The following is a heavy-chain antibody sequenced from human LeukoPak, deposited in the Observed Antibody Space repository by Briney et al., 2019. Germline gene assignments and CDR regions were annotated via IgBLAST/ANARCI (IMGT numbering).Heavy chain of an antibody. V-gene: IGHV3-23*01. Sequence: GGSLRLSCAASGFTFSSYAMSWVRQAPGKGLEWVSAISGSGGSTYYADSVKGRFTISRDDAKNSLYLQMNSLRAEDTAVYYCARFNLGWFDPWGQGTLVTVSS. CDR3: ARFNLGWFDP. J-gene: IGHJ5*02. CDR1: GFTFSSYA. CDR2: ISGSGGST. D-gene: IGHD1-20*01.